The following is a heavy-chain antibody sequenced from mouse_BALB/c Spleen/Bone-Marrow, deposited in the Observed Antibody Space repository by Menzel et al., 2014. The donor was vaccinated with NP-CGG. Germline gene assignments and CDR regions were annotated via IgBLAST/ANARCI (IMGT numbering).Heavy chain of an antibody. CDR3: ARKYGDY. Sequence: VQLMESGAELVRPGSSVKISCKASGYVFSSYWMNWVKQRPGQGLEWIGQIYPGDGGTNYNGKFKGKAALTADKSSSTAYMQLSSLTSEDSAVYFCARKYGDYWGQGTTLTVSS. CDR2: IYPGDGGT. CDR1: GYVFSSYW. V-gene: IGHV1-80*01. J-gene: IGHJ2*01. D-gene: IGHD2-10*02.